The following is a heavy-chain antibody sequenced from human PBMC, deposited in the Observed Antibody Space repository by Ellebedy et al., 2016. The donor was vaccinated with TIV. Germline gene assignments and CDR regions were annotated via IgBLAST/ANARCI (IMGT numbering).Heavy chain of an antibody. CDR3: ARGGYCSGGSCFHFDY. J-gene: IGHJ4*02. Sequence: ASVKVSXXASGYTFTGYYMHWVRQAPGQGLEWMGWINPNSGGTNYAQKFQGWVTMTRDTSISTAYMELSRLRSDDTAVYYCARGGYCSGGSCFHFDYWGQGTLVTVSS. D-gene: IGHD2-15*01. CDR2: INPNSGGT. V-gene: IGHV1-2*04. CDR1: GYTFTGYY.